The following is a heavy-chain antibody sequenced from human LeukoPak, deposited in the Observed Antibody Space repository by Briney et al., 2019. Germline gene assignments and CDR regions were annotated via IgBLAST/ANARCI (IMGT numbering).Heavy chain of an antibody. Sequence: PGGSLRLSCAASGFTFSSYALSWVRQAPGKGLEWVSAISGSSSTTFYADSVKGRFTISRDNSMDTLFLQMNSLRAEDTAVYYCAKRAGDHHVGAFDIWGQGTMVTVSS. CDR2: ISGSSSTT. V-gene: IGHV3-23*01. J-gene: IGHJ3*02. CDR1: GFTFSSYA. CDR3: AKRAGDHHVGAFDI. D-gene: IGHD3-16*01.